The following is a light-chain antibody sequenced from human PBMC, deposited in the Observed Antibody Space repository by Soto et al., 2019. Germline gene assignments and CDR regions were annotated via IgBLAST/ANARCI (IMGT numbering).Light chain of an antibody. CDR3: QQHYNWWT. J-gene: IGKJ1*01. Sequence: EIVLTQSPATLSLSPGERATLSCRASQTISSYLAWYQQKPGQAPRLLIYDASNRATGIPARFSGSGSGTDFTLTISSLEPEDFAVYYCQQHYNWWTFGQGTKVEIK. V-gene: IGKV3-11*01. CDR2: DAS. CDR1: QTISSY.